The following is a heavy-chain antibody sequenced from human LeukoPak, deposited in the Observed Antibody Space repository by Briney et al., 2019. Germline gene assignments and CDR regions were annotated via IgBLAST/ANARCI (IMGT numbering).Heavy chain of an antibody. D-gene: IGHD6-19*01. CDR2: ISSSGSTI. Sequence: GESLRLSCAAAGFTFSSYEMNWVRQAPGKGLEWVSYISSSGSTIYYADSVKGRFTISRDNAKNSLYLQMNSLRAEDTAVYYCARDRAVAYYYWVQGTLVTVSS. CDR3: ARDRAVAYYY. V-gene: IGHV3-48*03. CDR1: GFTFSSYE. J-gene: IGHJ4*02.